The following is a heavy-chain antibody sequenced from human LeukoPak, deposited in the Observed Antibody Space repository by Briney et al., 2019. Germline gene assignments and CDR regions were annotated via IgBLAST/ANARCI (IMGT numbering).Heavy chain of an antibody. J-gene: IGHJ5*02. V-gene: IGHV4-38-2*02. Sequence: PSETLSLTCTVSGYSISSGYYWGWIRQPPGKGLEWIGSIHHSGSTYYNPSLKTRVTISVDTSKNQFSLKLSSVTAADTAVYFCARAYSSSWYFNWFDPWGQGTLVTVSS. CDR1: GYSISSGYY. CDR2: IHHSGST. D-gene: IGHD6-13*01. CDR3: ARAYSSSWYFNWFDP.